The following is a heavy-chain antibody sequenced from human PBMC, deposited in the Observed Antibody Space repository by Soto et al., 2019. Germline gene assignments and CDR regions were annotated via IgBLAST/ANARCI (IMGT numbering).Heavy chain of an antibody. CDR1: GGSVRSGRYY. V-gene: IGHV4-61*01. D-gene: IGHD6-19*01. J-gene: IGHJ4*02. CDR2: VFYSGST. CDR3: ARVPLPSVSVADVHYFDY. Sequence: SETLSLTCTVSGGSVRSGRYYWSWIRQPPGKGLEWIGYVFYSGSTRYNPSLNSRVTISVDTSKNQFSLKLTSVTAADTAMYYCARVPLPSVSVADVHYFDYWGPGTLVTVSS.